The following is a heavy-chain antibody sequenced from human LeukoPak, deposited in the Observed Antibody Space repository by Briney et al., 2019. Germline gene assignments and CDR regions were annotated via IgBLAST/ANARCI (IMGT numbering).Heavy chain of an antibody. J-gene: IGHJ6*02. CDR2: IYTSGST. Sequence: SETLSLTCTVSGGSISSYYWSWIRQPAGKGLEWIGRIYTSGSTNYNPSLKSRVTMSVDTSKSQFSLKLSSVTAADTAVYYCARVSVGYDFWSGSYYYYGMDVWGQGTTVTVSS. CDR3: ARVSVGYDFWSGSYYYYGMDV. V-gene: IGHV4-4*07. CDR1: GGSISSYY. D-gene: IGHD3-3*01.